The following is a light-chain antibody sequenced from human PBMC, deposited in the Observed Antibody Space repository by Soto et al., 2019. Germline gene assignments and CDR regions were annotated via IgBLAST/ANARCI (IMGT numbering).Light chain of an antibody. CDR1: SSDIGVYNY. CDR3: SSYTTSSTWV. V-gene: IGLV2-14*01. J-gene: IGLJ3*02. Sequence: QSVLTQPASVSGSPGHSITISCTGSSSDIGVYNYVSWYQHHPGKAPKVMIYEVSNRPSGVSSRFSGSKSANTASLTISGLQAEDEADYYCSSYTTSSTWVFGGGTKVTVL. CDR2: EVS.